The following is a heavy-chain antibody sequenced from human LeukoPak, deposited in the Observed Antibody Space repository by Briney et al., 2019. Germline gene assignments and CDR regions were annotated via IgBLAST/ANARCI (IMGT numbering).Heavy chain of an antibody. Sequence: SVKVSCKASGGTYSSYAISWVRQAPGQGLEWMGRIIPILGIANYAQKFQGRVTITADKSTSTAYMELSSLRSEDTAVYYCARERSGVRHSSSLGDFDYWGQGTLVTVSS. V-gene: IGHV1-69*04. CDR2: IIPILGIA. CDR1: GGTYSSYA. CDR3: ARERSGVRHSSSLGDFDY. D-gene: IGHD6-6*01. J-gene: IGHJ4*02.